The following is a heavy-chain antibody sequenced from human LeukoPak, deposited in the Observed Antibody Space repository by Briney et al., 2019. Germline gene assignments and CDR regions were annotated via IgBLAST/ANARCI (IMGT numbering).Heavy chain of an antibody. CDR2: IYSTGRG. D-gene: IGHD5-12*01. V-gene: IGHV4-4*07. Sequence: SETLSLTCTVSGGSISNYFWSWVRQPAGKGLEWIGRIYSTGRGDYNPSLKSRITMSVDTSKNQFSLKLSSVTAADTAVYYCARDGPRSGYDLGHFDNLGQGTLVTASS. CDR3: ARDGPRSGYDLGHFDN. J-gene: IGHJ4*02. CDR1: GGSISNYF.